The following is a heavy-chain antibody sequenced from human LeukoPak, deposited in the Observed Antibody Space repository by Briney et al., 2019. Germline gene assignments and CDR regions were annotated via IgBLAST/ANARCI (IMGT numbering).Heavy chain of an antibody. V-gene: IGHV4-59*01. D-gene: IGHD3-22*01. CDR1: GGSISGYY. Sequence: SDTLSLTCTVSGGSISGYYWNWFRQPPGKGLEWIRYIYYSGSTNFNPSLKSRVTISVDTSKNQFSLNLRSVTAADTAVYYCARIDSGGYGYFDYWGQGTLVTVSS. J-gene: IGHJ4*02. CDR2: IYYSGST. CDR3: ARIDSGGYGYFDY.